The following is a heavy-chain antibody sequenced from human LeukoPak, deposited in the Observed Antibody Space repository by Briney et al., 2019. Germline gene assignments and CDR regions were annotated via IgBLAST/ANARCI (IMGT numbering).Heavy chain of an antibody. J-gene: IGHJ3*02. CDR1: GFTFSSYA. CDR3: AKDFNTVVVVAATDAFDI. V-gene: IGHV3-23*01. D-gene: IGHD2-15*01. Sequence: PGGSLRLSCAASGFTFSSYAMSWVRQAPGKGLEWVSAISGSGGSTYYADSVKGRFTISRDNSKNTLYLQMNSLRAEDTAVYYCAKDFNTVVVVAATDAFDIWGQGTMVTVSS. CDR2: ISGSGGST.